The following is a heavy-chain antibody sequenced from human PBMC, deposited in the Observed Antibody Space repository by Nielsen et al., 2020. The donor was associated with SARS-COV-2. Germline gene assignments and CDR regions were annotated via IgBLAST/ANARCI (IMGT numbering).Heavy chain of an antibody. V-gene: IGHV3-23*01. CDR3: AFVTPGDY. J-gene: IGHJ4*02. D-gene: IGHD4-17*01. CDR2: INGSGGST. Sequence: WIRQPPGKGLEWVSTINGSGGSTFYADSVKGRFTISRDNSKNTLYLQMNSLRAEDTALYYCAFVTPGDYWGQGTLVTVSS.